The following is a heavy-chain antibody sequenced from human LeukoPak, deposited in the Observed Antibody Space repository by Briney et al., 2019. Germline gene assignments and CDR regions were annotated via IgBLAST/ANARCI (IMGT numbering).Heavy chain of an antibody. D-gene: IGHD2/OR15-2a*01. CDR1: ACTFRSNS. V-gene: IGHV3-48*02. Sequence: GRSLRLSCAAAACTFRSNSMNWVRQAPGKGLEWISYITTSSSTIYYADSVKGRLTISRDNAKNPLYLQMNSLRDEDTAVYYCARGATNMAYFDCWGQGTLVTVSS. CDR2: ITTSSSTI. CDR3: ARGATNMAYFDC. J-gene: IGHJ4*02.